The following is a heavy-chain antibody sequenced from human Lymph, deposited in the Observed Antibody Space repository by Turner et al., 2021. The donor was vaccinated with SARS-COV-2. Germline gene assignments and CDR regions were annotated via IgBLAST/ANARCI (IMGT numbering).Heavy chain of an antibody. V-gene: IGHV1-2*02. J-gene: IGHJ4*02. Sequence: QVQLVQSGAEEQKPGASVKVSCKASGYTFTGYYMHWVRQAPGQVLEWMGWINPNSGGTNYAQKFKGRGTMTRDTSISTAYMELSRLRSDDTAVYYCARSRDLQSMVRGVEPFDDWGQGTLVTVSS. CDR1: GYTFTGYY. D-gene: IGHD3-10*01. CDR3: ARSRDLQSMVRGVEPFDD. CDR2: INPNSGGT.